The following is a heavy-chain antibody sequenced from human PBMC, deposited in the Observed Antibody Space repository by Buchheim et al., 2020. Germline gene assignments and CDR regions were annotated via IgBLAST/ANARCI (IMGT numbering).Heavy chain of an antibody. CDR3: ARTGGDHQGGDY. CDR2: INYSGRT. CDR1: GGSISGYN. Sequence: QVQLQELGPGLVKPSETLSLTCTVSGGSISGYNWNWIRQPPGKGLEWIGFINYSGRTNSNPSLRSRVSISVDTSKNQFSLKLTSVTAADTAVYYCARTGGDHQGGDYWGQGTL. V-gene: IGHV4-59*01. D-gene: IGHD4-17*01. J-gene: IGHJ4*02.